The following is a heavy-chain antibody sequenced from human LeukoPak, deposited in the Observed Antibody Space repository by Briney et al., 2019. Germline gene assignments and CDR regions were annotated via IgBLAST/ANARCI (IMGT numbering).Heavy chain of an antibody. V-gene: IGHV3-23*01. CDR2: ITGNSGLI. CDR3: AKDRTSDGFYSIDY. Sequence: GGSLRLSCTGSGFTFGIYAMNWVRQAPGKGLEWVSVITGNSGLIDYADSVKGRFTISRDNDRNTLYLQMTTLRAEDTAIYFCAKDRTSDGFYSIDYWGQGVLVTVSS. J-gene: IGHJ4*02. D-gene: IGHD2-21*01. CDR1: GFTFGIYA.